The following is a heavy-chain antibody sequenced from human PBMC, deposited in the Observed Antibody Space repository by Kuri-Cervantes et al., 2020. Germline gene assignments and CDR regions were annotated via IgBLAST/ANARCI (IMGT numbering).Heavy chain of an antibody. CDR1: GGSISSYY. D-gene: IGHD6-19*01. Sequence: GSLRLSCTVSGGSISSYYWSWIRQPPGKGLEWIGSIYHSGSTYYNPSLKSRFTISVDTSKNQFSLKLSSVTAADTAVYYCARARSIAVAVDYWGQGTLVTVSS. CDR3: ARARSIAVAVDY. J-gene: IGHJ4*02. V-gene: IGHV4-38-2*02. CDR2: IYHSGST.